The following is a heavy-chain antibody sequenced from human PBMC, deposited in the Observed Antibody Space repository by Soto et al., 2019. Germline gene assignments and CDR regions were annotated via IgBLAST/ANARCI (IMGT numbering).Heavy chain of an antibody. J-gene: IGHJ4*02. CDR2: IYYSGST. D-gene: IGHD6-19*01. CDR3: ARAGSIAVAGNFDY. CDR1: GGSISSYY. V-gene: IGHV4-59*01. Sequence: KPSETLSLTCTVSGGSISSYYWSWIRQPPGKGLEWIGYIYYSGSTNYNPSLKSRVTISVGTSKNQFSLKLSSVTAADTAVYYCARAGSIAVAGNFDYWGQGTLVTVSS.